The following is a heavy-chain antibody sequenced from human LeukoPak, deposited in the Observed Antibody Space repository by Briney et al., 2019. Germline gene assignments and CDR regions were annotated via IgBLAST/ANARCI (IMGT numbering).Heavy chain of an antibody. CDR2: ISAYNGNT. CDR3: ARDIGGLGGSYYGLYFDY. J-gene: IGHJ4*02. Sequence: ASVMVSCKASGYIFTNYAISWVRQAPGQGLEWIGWISAYNGNTNYAQKLQGRVTMTTDTSTSTAYMELRSLRSDDTAVYYCARDIGGLGGSYYGLYFDYWGQGTLVTVSS. D-gene: IGHD1-26*01. V-gene: IGHV1-18*01. CDR1: GYIFTNYA.